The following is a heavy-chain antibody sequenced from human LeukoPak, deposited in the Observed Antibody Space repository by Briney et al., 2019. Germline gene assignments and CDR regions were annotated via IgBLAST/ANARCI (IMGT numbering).Heavy chain of an antibody. J-gene: IGHJ4*02. D-gene: IGHD6-13*01. CDR3: ARSVSWYYDY. Sequence: PGGSLRLSCAASGFTFSTYSMNWVRQAPGKGLEWVSSISSSSSYIYYADSVKGRFTISRDNAKSSLYLQMNSLRAEDTAVYYCARSVSWYYDYWGQGTLVTVSS. V-gene: IGHV3-21*01. CDR2: ISSSSSYI. CDR1: GFTFSTYS.